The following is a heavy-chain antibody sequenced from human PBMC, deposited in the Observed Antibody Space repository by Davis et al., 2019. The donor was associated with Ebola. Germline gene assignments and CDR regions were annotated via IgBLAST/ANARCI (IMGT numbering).Heavy chain of an antibody. Sequence: SETLSLTCTVSGGSISSYYWSWIRQPPGKGLEWIGYIYYSGSTNYNPSLKSRVTISVDTSKNQFSLKLSSVTAADTAVYYCARGNSSSWYTNILDYWGQGTLVTVSS. D-gene: IGHD6-13*01. J-gene: IGHJ4*02. V-gene: IGHV4-59*12. CDR3: ARGNSSSWYTNILDY. CDR1: GGSISSYY. CDR2: IYYSGST.